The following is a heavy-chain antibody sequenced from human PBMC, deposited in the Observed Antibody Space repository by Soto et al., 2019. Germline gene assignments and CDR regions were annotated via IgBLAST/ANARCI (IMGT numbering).Heavy chain of an antibody. CDR1: GFTFSSYA. Sequence: RGSLRLSCAASGFTFSSYAMHWVRQAPGKGLEWVAVISYDGSNKYYADSVKGRFTISRDNSKNTLYLQMNSLRAEDTAVYYCARDRPLYSGYTRSLYSSSGPDAFDIWGQGTMVTVSS. V-gene: IGHV3-30-3*01. CDR3: ARDRPLYSGYTRSLYSSSGPDAFDI. D-gene: IGHD5-12*01. CDR2: ISYDGSNK. J-gene: IGHJ3*02.